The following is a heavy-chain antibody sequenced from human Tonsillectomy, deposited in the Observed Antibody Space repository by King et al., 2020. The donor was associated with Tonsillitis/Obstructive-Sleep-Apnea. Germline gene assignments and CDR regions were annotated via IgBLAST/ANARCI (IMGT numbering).Heavy chain of an antibody. CDR3: ARGDLLTGYYASTDFDY. Sequence: VQLQQWGAGLLKPSEPLSLPCAVYGGSFSAYYWSWIRQPPGKGLEWIGEINHSGSTKYNPSLKSRVIISLDTSKNQFSLKLSSVTAAETAVYYCARGDLLTGYYASTDFDYWGQGTLVTVSS. J-gene: IGHJ4*02. CDR1: GGSFSAYY. D-gene: IGHD3-9*01. CDR2: INHSGST. V-gene: IGHV4-34*01.